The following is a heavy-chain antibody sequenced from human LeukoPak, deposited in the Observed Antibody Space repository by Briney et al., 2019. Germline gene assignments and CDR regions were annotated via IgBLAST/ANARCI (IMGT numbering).Heavy chain of an antibody. V-gene: IGHV4-38-2*02. CDR2: IYHSGST. CDR3: ATLRFGELLPYYYYMDV. J-gene: IGHJ6*03. D-gene: IGHD3-10*01. Sequence: PSETLFLTCTVSGYSISSGYYWGWIRQPPGKGLEWIGSIYHSGSTYYNPSLKSRVTISVDTSKNQFSLKLSSVTAADTAVYYCATLRFGELLPYYYYMDVWGKGTTVTVSS. CDR1: GYSISSGYY.